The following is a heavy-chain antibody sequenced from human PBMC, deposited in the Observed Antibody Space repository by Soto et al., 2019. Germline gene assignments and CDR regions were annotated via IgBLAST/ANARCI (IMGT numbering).Heavy chain of an antibody. D-gene: IGHD3-16*01. CDR1: GSGFDESA. CDR3: TKGAVFGPFDP. J-gene: IGHJ5*02. Sequence: GESLKISCTGSGSGFDESALSWVRQGPGKGLEWVGFIRTRDYGATTRYAASVKDRFTMSRDDSKNIVYLHMNSLKVEDTAMYYCTKGAVFGPFDPWGQGTQVTVSS. V-gene: IGHV3-49*04. CDR2: IRTRDYGATT.